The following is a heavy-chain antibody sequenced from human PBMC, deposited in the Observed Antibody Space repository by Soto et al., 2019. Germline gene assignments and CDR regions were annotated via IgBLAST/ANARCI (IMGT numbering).Heavy chain of an antibody. CDR3: ARDFFDSSDYTTNWFDP. D-gene: IGHD3-22*01. V-gene: IGHV4-39*01. Sequence: SETLSLTCSVSGESIIDSRFYWAWIRQPPGEGLEWIGSIYHTGNAYYNPSLKSRVTISVDTSKNQFSLKLTSVTAADAALYYCARDFFDSSDYTTNWFDPWGQGTLVTVS. CDR2: IYHTGNA. CDR1: GESIIDSRFY. J-gene: IGHJ5*02.